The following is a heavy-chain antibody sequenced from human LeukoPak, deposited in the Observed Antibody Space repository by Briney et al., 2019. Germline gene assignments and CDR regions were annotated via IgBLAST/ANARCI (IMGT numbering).Heavy chain of an antibody. CDR2: IYYSGST. V-gene: IGHV4-31*03. CDR3: VYGDYYYYGMDV. CDR1: GGSISSGGYY. J-gene: IGHJ6*02. D-gene: IGHD4-17*01. Sequence: SQTLSLTCTVSGGSISSGGYYWSWIRQHPGKGLEWIGYIYYSGSTYYNPSLKSRVTISVDTSKNQFSLKLSSVTAADTAVYYCVYGDYYYYGMDVWGQGTTVTVSS.